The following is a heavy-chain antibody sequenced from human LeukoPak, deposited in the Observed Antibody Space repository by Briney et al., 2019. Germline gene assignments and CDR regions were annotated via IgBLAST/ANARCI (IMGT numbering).Heavy chain of an antibody. Sequence: PSETLSLTCAVSGYSISSGYYWGWIRQPPGKGLEWIGSIYHSGSTYYNPSLKSRVTISVDTSKNQFSLKLSSVAAADTAVYYCASQARDNWFDPWGQGTLVTVSS. CDR3: ASQARDNWFDP. D-gene: IGHD5-12*01. V-gene: IGHV4-38-2*01. CDR2: IYHSGST. CDR1: GYSISSGYY. J-gene: IGHJ5*02.